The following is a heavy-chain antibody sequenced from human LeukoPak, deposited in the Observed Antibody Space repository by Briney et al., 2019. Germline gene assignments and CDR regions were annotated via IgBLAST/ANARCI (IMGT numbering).Heavy chain of an antibody. CDR2: ISAYNGNT. CDR3: ARDGSVESGHYYFDY. J-gene: IGHJ4*02. D-gene: IGHD3-10*01. Sequence: GASVKVSCKASGYTFTSYGISWVRQAPGQGLEWMGWISAYNGNTNYAPKLEGRVILTRDTSFTTAYMDLSGLRSDDTAIYFCARDGSVESGHYYFDYWGQGALVTVSS. CDR1: GYTFTSYG. V-gene: IGHV1-18*01.